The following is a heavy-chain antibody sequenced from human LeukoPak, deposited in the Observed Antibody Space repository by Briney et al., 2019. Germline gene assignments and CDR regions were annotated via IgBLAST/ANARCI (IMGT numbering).Heavy chain of an antibody. J-gene: IGHJ4*02. CDR1: GYTFTGYY. CDR3: AKAELGVDTFFDY. V-gene: IGHV1-2*02. Sequence: ASVTVSCKASGYTFTGYYMHWVRQAPGQGLEWMGWINPNSGGTNYAQKFQGRVTMTRDTSISTAYMELSRLRSDDTAFYYCAKAELGVDTFFDYWGQGTLVTVSS. CDR2: INPNSGGT. D-gene: IGHD3-3*01.